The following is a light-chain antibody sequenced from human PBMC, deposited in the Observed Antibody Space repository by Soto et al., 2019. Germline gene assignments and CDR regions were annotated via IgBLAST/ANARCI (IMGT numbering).Light chain of an antibody. CDR3: QQGGT. Sequence: DIVMTQSPDSLAVSLGERATINCKSSQSVLYSSNNKNYLAWYQQKPGQPPKLLICWASTRESGVPDRFSGSGSGTDFTLTISSLQAGDVAVYYCQQGGTFGQGTKLEIK. CDR1: QSVLYSSNNKNY. J-gene: IGKJ2*01. CDR2: WAS. V-gene: IGKV4-1*01.